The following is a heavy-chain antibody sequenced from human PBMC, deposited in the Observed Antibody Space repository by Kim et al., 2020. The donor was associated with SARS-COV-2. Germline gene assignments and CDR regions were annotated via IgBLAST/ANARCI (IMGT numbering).Heavy chain of an antibody. J-gene: IGHJ4*02. V-gene: IGHV3-48*03. CDR3: ANTWGSYYFDY. CDR2: ISSSGSTI. D-gene: IGHD3-16*01. Sequence: GGSLRLSCAASGFTFSSYEMNWVRQAPGKGLEWVSYISSSGSTIYYADSVKGRFTISRDNAKNSLYLQMNSLRAEDTAVYYCANTWGSYYFDYWGQGTLVTVSS. CDR1: GFTFSSYE.